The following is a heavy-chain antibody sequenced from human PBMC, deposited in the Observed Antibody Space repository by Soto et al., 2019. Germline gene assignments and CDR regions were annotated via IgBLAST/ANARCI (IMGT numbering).Heavy chain of an antibody. CDR3: ARRVATKQFDY. CDR1: GGSFSGYY. V-gene: IGHV4-34*01. D-gene: IGHD5-12*01. Sequence: QVQLQQWGAGLLKPSETLSLTCAVYGGSFSGYYWSWIRQPPGKGLEWIGEINHSGSTNYNPSLKSRVTISVDTSKTQFSLKLSSVTAADTAVYYCARRVATKQFDYWGQGTLVTVSS. CDR2: INHSGST. J-gene: IGHJ4*02.